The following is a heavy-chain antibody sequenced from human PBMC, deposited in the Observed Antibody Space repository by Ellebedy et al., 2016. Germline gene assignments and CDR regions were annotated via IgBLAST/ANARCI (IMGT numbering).Heavy chain of an antibody. V-gene: IGHV1-18*01. CDR2: ISAYNGNT. J-gene: IGHJ4*02. CDR3: ARAPSYCGGDCYSDY. CDR1: GYTFTSYG. D-gene: IGHD2-21*02. Sequence: ASVKVSCKASGYTFTSYGISWVRQAPGQGLEWMGWISAYNGNTNYAQKLQGRVTMTTDTSTSTAYMELRSLRSDDTAVYYCARAPSYCGGDCYSDYWGQGTLVTVSS.